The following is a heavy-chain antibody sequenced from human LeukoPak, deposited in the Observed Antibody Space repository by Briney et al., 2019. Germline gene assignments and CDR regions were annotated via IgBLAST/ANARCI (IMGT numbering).Heavy chain of an antibody. D-gene: IGHD5-24*01. Sequence: SETLSPTCAVYGGSFSNYYWSWIRQSPGKGLEWIGEIHHSGSTNYNPSLRSRVTISVDTSKNQFSLKLSSVTAADTAVYYCARDGYNFVGDAFDIWGQGTMVTVSS. CDR2: IHHSGST. J-gene: IGHJ3*02. V-gene: IGHV4-34*01. CDR3: ARDGYNFVGDAFDI. CDR1: GGSFSNYY.